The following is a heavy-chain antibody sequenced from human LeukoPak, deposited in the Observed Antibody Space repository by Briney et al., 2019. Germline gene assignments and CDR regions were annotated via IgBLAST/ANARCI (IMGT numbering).Heavy chain of an antibody. Sequence: GESLKISCKGSGYSFTSYWIAWVRQMPGKGLEWMGRIDPRDSYTKYSPSFQGHVSISADKSISTAYLQWSSLKASDTATYYCARLESSGYYVYWGQGTLVTVSS. V-gene: IGHV5-10-1*01. CDR2: IDPRDSYT. D-gene: IGHD3-22*01. CDR3: ARLESSGYYVY. J-gene: IGHJ4*02. CDR1: GYSFTSYW.